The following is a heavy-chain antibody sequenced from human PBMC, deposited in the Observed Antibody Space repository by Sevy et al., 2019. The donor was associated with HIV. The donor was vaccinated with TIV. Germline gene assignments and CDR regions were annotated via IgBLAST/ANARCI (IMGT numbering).Heavy chain of an antibody. D-gene: IGHD3-10*01. CDR2: VSGTGDNT. CDR1: GLIFSNYA. CDR3: AKDFYGSGSYYTTDR. V-gene: IGHV3-23*01. Sequence: GSLRLSCAASGLIFSNYAMNWFRQPPGKGLEWVSTVSGTGDNTYYAESVKGRFTIFRDNSKNTMYLQMNSLRADDTAVYYCAKDFYGSGSYYTTDRWGQGTLVTVSS. J-gene: IGHJ5*02.